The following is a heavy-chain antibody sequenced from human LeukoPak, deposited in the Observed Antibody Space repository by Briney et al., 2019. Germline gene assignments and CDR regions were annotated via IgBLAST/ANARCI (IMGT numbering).Heavy chain of an antibody. J-gene: IGHJ4*02. Sequence: SETLSLTCAVSGGSISRGGYSWSWIRQPPGKGLEWIGYIYHSGSTYYNPSLKSRVTISVDRSKNQFSLKLSSVTAADTAVYYCARAHPVVVAATRLYYFDYWGQGTLVTVSS. CDR2: IYHSGST. V-gene: IGHV4-30-2*01. CDR1: GGSISRGGYS. D-gene: IGHD2-15*01. CDR3: ARAHPVVVAATRLYYFDY.